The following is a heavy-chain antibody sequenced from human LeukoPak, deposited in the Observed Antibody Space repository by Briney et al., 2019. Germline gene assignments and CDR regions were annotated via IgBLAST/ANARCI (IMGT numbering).Heavy chain of an antibody. CDR2: MSGTGVTP. J-gene: IGHJ4*02. CDR3: ARDAVGGTTHMGVGYFDY. D-gene: IGHD1-26*01. V-gene: IGHV3-23*01. Sequence: GGSLRLSCAASGFTFSTYAISRVRQAPGKGLEWVSGMSGTGVTPYYADSVKGRFTISRGNSKSTLYLQMNSLRAEDTAVYHCARDAVGGTTHMGVGYFDYWGQGTLVTVSS. CDR1: GFTFSTYA.